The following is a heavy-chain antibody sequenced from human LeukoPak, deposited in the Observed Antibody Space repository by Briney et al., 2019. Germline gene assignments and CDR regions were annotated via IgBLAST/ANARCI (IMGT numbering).Heavy chain of an antibody. CDR2: ISAYSGNT. CDR1: AYGFTIYG. CDR3: ERGPMYSTSYYAPDY. V-gene: IGHV1-18*01. J-gene: IGHJ4*02. Sequence: AAVSVSFTSSAYGFTIYGISWVRQAPGQGLEWMGWISAYSGNTKYAQKFQGRVTMTTDTSTGTAYIELRSLRSDDTVVYYCERGPMYSTSYYAPDYWGQGTPVPVSS. D-gene: IGHD6-13*01.